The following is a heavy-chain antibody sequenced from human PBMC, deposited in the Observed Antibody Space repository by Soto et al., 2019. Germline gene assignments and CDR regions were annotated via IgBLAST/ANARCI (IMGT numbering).Heavy chain of an antibody. CDR2: IYPGDSDT. CDR3: ARQLDDLSAGPGDY. V-gene: IGHV5-51*01. Sequence: PXESLEICSKGCGYSFSSYWIGWVRQMPGKGLEWMGIIYPGDSDTRYSPSFQGQVTISADKSISTAYLQWSSLKASDTAMYYCARQLDDLSAGPGDYWGQGTLVTVSS. D-gene: IGHD6-13*01. J-gene: IGHJ4*02. CDR1: GYSFSSYW.